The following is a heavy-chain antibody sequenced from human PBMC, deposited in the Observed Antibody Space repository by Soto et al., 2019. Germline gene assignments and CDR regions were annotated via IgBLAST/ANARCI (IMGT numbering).Heavy chain of an antibody. V-gene: IGHV3-74*01. D-gene: IGHD2-2*01. Sequence: GGSLRLSCAASGFTFSSYWMHWVRQAPGKGLVWVSRINSDGSSTSYADSVKGRFTISRDNAKNTLYLQMNSLRVEDTAVYYCARLVEELLWPDYWGQGTLVTVSS. CDR1: GFTFSSYW. CDR2: INSDGSST. J-gene: IGHJ4*02. CDR3: ARLVEELLWPDY.